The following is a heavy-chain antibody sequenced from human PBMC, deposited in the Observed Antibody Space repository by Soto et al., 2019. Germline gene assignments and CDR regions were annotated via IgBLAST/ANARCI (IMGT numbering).Heavy chain of an antibody. D-gene: IGHD5-12*01. CDR3: ATGGRRFDY. CDR1: GFTFTNAW. J-gene: IGHJ4*02. V-gene: IGHV3-15*07. CDR2: ITSKINGGTT. Sequence: EVQLVESGGGLVKPGGSLGLSCVASGFTFTNAWVNWVRQAPGKGLEWVGRITSKINGGTTDYAAPVKGRFTISRDDSKNTLYLQMSSLKTEDTAVYYCATGGRRFDYWGQGTLVTVSS.